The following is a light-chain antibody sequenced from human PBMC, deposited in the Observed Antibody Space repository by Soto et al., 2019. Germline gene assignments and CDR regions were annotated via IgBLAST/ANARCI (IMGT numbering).Light chain of an antibody. CDR2: DAS. CDR1: QSISSW. Sequence: EIQSTQSPSTLSASVGHRVTITCRASQSISSWLAWYQQKPGKAPKLLIYDASSLESGVPSRFSGIGSGTEFTLTISSLQPDFFATYYCQQYNSYSTFGQGTKVDIK. CDR3: QQYNSYST. V-gene: IGKV1-5*01. J-gene: IGKJ1*01.